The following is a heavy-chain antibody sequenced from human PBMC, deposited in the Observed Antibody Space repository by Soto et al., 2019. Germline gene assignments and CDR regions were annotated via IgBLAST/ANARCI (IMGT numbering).Heavy chain of an antibody. J-gene: IGHJ6*02. V-gene: IGHV3-15*07. CDR3: TTAQPPVDRYGMDV. CDR2: IKSKTDGGTT. CDR1: VFTFSNAW. D-gene: IGHD3-22*01. Sequence: PGGSLRLSCAASVFTFSNAWMNWVRQAPGKGLEWVGRIKSKTDGGTTDYAAPVKGRFTISRDDSKNTLYLQMNSLKTEDTAVYYCTTAQPPVDRYGMDVWGQGTTVTVSS.